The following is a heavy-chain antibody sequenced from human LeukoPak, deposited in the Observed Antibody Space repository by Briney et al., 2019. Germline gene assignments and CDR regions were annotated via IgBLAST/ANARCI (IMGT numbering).Heavy chain of an antibody. Sequence: SLTLSCAVSGPTFSSYWMHCVSHGEGKGLVWDSRINTDVTTTTYAASVKGRFTISRDNAKNTLYLQMNSLRVEDTAVYYCVRGAAAAAVHYEYWGQGTLVSVSS. CDR1: GPTFSSYW. D-gene: IGHD6-13*01. J-gene: IGHJ4*02. V-gene: IGHV3-74*01. CDR3: VRGAAAAAVHYEY. CDR2: INTDVTTT.